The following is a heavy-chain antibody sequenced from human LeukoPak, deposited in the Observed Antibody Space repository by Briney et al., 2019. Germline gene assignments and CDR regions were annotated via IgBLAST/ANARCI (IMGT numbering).Heavy chain of an antibody. CDR2: INPNSGGT. D-gene: IGHD3-16*01. Sequence: ASVKVSCKASGYTFTGYYMHWVRQAPGQGLEWMGWINPNSGGTNYAQKFQGRVTMTRDTSISTAYMELSRLRSDDTAVYYCARGWGEAYYHYYMDVWGKGTTVTISS. J-gene: IGHJ6*03. CDR3: ARGWGEAYYHYYMDV. CDR1: GYTFTGYY. V-gene: IGHV1-2*02.